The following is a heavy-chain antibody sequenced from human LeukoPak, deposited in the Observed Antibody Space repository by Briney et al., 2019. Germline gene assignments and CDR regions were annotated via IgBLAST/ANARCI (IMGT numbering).Heavy chain of an antibody. J-gene: IGHJ4*02. V-gene: IGHV4-59*12. Sequence: PSETLSLTCTVSGGSISSYYWSWIRQPPGKGLEWIGYIYYSGSTNYNPSLKSRVTISVDTSKNQFSLKLSSVTAADTAVYYCARRKNYYDSSGYYYGRASYFDCWGQGTLVTVSS. CDR3: ARRKNYYDSSGYYYGRASYFDC. D-gene: IGHD3-22*01. CDR2: IYYSGST. CDR1: GGSISSYY.